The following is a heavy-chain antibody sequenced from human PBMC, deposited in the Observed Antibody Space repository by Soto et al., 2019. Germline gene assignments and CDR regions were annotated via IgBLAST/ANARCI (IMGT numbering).Heavy chain of an antibody. CDR3: AKDRRMSGSYFDY. CDR1: GFTFSSYA. Sequence: GGSLRLSCAASGFTFSSYAMSWVRQAPGKGLEWVSAISGSGGSTYYADSGKGRFTISRDNSKNTLYLQMNSLRAEDTAVYYCAKDRRMSGSYFDYWGQGTLVTVSS. J-gene: IGHJ4*02. V-gene: IGHV3-23*01. CDR2: ISGSGGST. D-gene: IGHD1-26*01.